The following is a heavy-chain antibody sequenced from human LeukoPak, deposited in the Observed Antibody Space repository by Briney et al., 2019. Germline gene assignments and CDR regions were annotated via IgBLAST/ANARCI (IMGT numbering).Heavy chain of an antibody. CDR1: GGSISSYY. D-gene: IGHD1-26*01. J-gene: IGHJ5*02. CDR3: ARDSGAVGAGYNWFDP. CDR2: IYYSGST. V-gene: IGHV4-59*01. Sequence: PSETLSLTCTVSGGSISSYYWSWIRQPPGKGLEWIGYIYYSGSTNYNPSLKSRVTISVDTSKNQFSLKLSSVTAADTAVYYCARDSGAVGAGYNWFDPWGQGTLVTVSS.